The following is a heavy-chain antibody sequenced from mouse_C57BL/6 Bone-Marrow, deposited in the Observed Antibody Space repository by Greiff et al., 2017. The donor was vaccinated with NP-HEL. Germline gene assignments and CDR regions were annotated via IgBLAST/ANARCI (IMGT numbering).Heavy chain of an antibody. Sequence: VQLKHSGAELVRPGASVKLSCTASGFNIKDDYMHWVKQRPEQGLEWIGWIDPENGDTEYAPKFQGKATITADTSSNTAYLQLSSLTSEDTAVYYGTTSGVYYYGGNDEDMDDWGKGTAVTVSS. CDR3: TTSGVYYYGGNDEDMDD. CDR1: GFNIKDDY. J-gene: IGHJ1*03. V-gene: IGHV14-4*01. D-gene: IGHD1-1*01. CDR2: IDPENGDT.